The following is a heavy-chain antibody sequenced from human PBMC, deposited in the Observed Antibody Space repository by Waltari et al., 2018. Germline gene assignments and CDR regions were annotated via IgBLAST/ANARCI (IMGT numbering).Heavy chain of an antibody. CDR2: IYHSGST. V-gene: IGHV4-38-2*02. D-gene: IGHD1-26*01. Sequence: QVQLQESGPGLVKPSETLSLTCTVSGYSISSGYYWGWIRQPPGKGLEWIGSIYHSGSTYYNPSLKSRVTISVDTSKNQFSLKLSSVTAADTAVYYCARQGGSSLFFSAFDIWGQGTMVTVSS. CDR3: ARQGGSSLFFSAFDI. CDR1: GYSISSGYY. J-gene: IGHJ3*02.